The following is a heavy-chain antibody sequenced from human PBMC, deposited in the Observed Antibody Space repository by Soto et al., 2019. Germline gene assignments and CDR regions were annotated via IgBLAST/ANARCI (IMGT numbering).Heavy chain of an antibody. V-gene: IGHV1-2*04. CDR1: GYTFTGYY. Sequence: GASVKVSCKASGYTFTGYYMHWVRQAPGQGLEWMGWINPNSGGTNYAQKFQGWVTMTRDTSISTAYMELSRLRSDDTAVYYCARDLRTTETGYSSGWYYPYYYYVMAVWGQGTTVTVSS. CDR2: INPNSGGT. D-gene: IGHD6-19*01. J-gene: IGHJ6*02. CDR3: ARDLRTTETGYSSGWYYPYYYYVMAV.